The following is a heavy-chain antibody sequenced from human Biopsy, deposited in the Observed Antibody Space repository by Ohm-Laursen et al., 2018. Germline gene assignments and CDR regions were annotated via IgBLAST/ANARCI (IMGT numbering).Heavy chain of an antibody. D-gene: IGHD3-16*02. V-gene: IGHV3-48*04. CDR3: ARDGVGSYHDY. CDR2: VSGSGTTI. J-gene: IGHJ4*02. Sequence: SLRLSCAASGFTFSSYSMNWIRQAPGKGLEWLSYVSGSGTTIFYADSVKGRFTVSRDNAKNSLYLQMNSLTVEDTAVYYCARDGVGSYHDYWGQGTLVTVSS. CDR1: GFTFSSYS.